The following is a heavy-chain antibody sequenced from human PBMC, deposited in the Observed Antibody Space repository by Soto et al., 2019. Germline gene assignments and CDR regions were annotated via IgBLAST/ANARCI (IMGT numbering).Heavy chain of an antibody. J-gene: IGHJ5*02. V-gene: IGHV1-8*01. CDR3: ARAAAAGNWFDP. CDR1: GYTFTSYD. Sequence: ASVKASCKASGYTFTSYDINWVRQATGQGLEWMGWMNPNSGNTGYAQKFQGRVTMTRNTSISTAYMELSSLRSEDTAVYYCARAAAAGNWFDPWGQGTLVTVSS. D-gene: IGHD6-13*01. CDR2: MNPNSGNT.